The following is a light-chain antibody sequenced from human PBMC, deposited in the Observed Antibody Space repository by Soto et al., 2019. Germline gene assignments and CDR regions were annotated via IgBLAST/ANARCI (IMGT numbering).Light chain of an antibody. CDR1: HIINNNY. CDR3: QQYNNWSPWT. V-gene: IGKV3-20*01. Sequence: EIALTQSPGTLSLSPGERAILSCRSSHIINNNYFAWYQQKPGQAPRLLTYGASSRATGSPDRFSGGGSGTDFSLTVTRLVHEDFAVYYCQQYNNWSPWTFGQGTKVDIK. J-gene: IGKJ1*01. CDR2: GAS.